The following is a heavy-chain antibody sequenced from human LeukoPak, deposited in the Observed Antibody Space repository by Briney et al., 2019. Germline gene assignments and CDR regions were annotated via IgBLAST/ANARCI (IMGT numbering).Heavy chain of an antibody. CDR3: ARRMPAGTVDY. J-gene: IGHJ4*02. CDR2: IYYSGST. Sequence: SETLSITCTVSGGSISSYYWSWIRQPPGKGLEWIGYIYYSGSTNYNPSLKSRVSISVDTSKNQFSLKLGSVTAADTAVYYCARRMPAGTVDYWGQGTLVTVSS. D-gene: IGHD6-19*01. CDR1: GGSISSYY. V-gene: IGHV4-59*01.